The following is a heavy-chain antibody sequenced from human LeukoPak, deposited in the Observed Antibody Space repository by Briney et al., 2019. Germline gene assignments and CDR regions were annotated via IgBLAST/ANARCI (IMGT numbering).Heavy chain of an antibody. CDR1: GGSISSYY. CDR2: IYYSGST. D-gene: IGHD6-19*01. CDR3: ARDTEGCMDV. V-gene: IGHV4-59*01. J-gene: IGHJ6*03. Sequence: SETLSLTCTVSGGSISSYYWSWIRQPPGKGLEWIGYIYYSGSTNYNPSLKSRVTISVDTSKNQFSLKLSSVTAADTAVYYCARDTEGCMDVWGKGTTVTVSS.